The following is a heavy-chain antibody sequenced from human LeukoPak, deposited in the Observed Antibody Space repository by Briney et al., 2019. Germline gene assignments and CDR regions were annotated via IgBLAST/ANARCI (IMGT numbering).Heavy chain of an antibody. CDR1: GGSISSYY. J-gene: IGHJ4*02. CDR2: IYYSGST. CDR3: ARDLLLWFGELPPP. Sequence: PSETLSLTCTVSGGSISSYYWSWIRQPPGKGLEWIGYIYYSGSTNYHPSLKSRVTISVDTSKNQFSLKLSSVTAADTAVYYCARDLLLWFGELPPPWGQGTLVTVSS. D-gene: IGHD3-10*01. V-gene: IGHV4-59*12.